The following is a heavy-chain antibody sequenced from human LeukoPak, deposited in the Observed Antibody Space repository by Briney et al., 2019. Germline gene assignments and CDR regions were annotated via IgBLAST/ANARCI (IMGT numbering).Heavy chain of an antibody. V-gene: IGHV3-7*01. CDR2: INHDATEK. J-gene: IGHJ4*02. CDR3: ARVRSAAAGPLDY. D-gene: IGHD6-13*01. Sequence: GGSLRLSCAASGFTFSSYWMSWVRQAPGRGLEWVANINHDATEKYYVDSVKGRFTISRDNAKKSLYLQMNRLRADDTAVYHCARVRSAAAGPLDYWGQGTLVTVSS. CDR1: GFTFSSYW.